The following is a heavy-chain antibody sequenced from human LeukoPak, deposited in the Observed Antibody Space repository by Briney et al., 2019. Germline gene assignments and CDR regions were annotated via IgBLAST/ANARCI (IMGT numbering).Heavy chain of an antibody. CDR3: VKSGYNRFDY. CDR1: GFSFSFYW. D-gene: IGHD5-24*01. Sequence: GGSLRLSCAASGFSFSFYWMHWVRQAPGKGPVWVSRIKTDGSIADYADSVKGRFTISRDTSKNTLYLQMNSLRAEDTAVYFCVKSGYNRFDYWGQGTLVTVSS. J-gene: IGHJ4*02. V-gene: IGHV3-74*01. CDR2: IKTDGSIA.